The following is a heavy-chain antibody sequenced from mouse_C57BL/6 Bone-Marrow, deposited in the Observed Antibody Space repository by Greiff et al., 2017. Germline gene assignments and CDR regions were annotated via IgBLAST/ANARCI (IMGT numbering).Heavy chain of an antibody. CDR3: ARRGVYDGCPYWYFDV. Sequence: QVQLQQPGAELVRPGTSVKLSCKASGYTFTSYWMHWVKQRPGQGLEWIGVIDPSDSYTNYNQKVKGKATLTVDTSSSTAYMQLSSLTSEDSAVYYCARRGVYDGCPYWYFDVWGTGTTVTVSS. J-gene: IGHJ1*03. CDR1: GYTFTSYW. D-gene: IGHD2-3*01. CDR2: IDPSDSYT. V-gene: IGHV1-59*01.